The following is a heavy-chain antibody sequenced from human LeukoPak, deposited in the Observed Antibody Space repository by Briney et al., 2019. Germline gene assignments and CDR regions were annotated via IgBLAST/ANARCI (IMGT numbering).Heavy chain of an antibody. J-gene: IGHJ4*02. V-gene: IGHV4-59*12. D-gene: IGHD4-17*01. Sequence: SETLSLTCTVSGGSISSYYWSWIRQPPGKGLEWIGYIYYSGSTNYNPSLKSRVTISVDTSKNQFSLKLSSVTAADTAVYYCASASWDYGRLFDYWGQGTLVTVSS. CDR2: IYYSGST. CDR1: GGSISSYY. CDR3: ASASWDYGRLFDY.